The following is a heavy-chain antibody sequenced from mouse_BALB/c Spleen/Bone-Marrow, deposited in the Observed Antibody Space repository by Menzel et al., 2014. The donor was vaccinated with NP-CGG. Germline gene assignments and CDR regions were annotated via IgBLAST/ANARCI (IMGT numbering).Heavy chain of an antibody. CDR1: GYPFTSYV. Sequence: VQLQQSGPELVKPGASVKMSCKASGYPFTSYVMHWVKQKPGQGLEWIGYINPYNDGTKYNEKFKGKATLTSDKSSSTAYMELSSLTSEDSAVYYCARPYYYGSSGDSWFAYWGQGTLVTVSA. CDR2: INPYNDGT. CDR3: ARPYYYGSSGDSWFAY. J-gene: IGHJ3*01. D-gene: IGHD1-1*01. V-gene: IGHV1-14*01.